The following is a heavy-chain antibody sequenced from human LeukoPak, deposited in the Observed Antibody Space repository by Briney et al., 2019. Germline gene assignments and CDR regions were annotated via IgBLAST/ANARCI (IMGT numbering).Heavy chain of an antibody. CDR3: ANPTTVTSTR. CDR2: VRYESTK. V-gene: IGHV3-30*02. CDR1: GFTFSNYG. Sequence: PGGSLRLSCAASGFTFSNYGMHWVRQAPGKGLEWVAFVRYESTKFYADSVKGRFTISRDNSKTTLYLQMNSLRAEDTAVYYCANPTTVTSTRGGQGTLVTVSS. D-gene: IGHD4-17*01. J-gene: IGHJ4*02.